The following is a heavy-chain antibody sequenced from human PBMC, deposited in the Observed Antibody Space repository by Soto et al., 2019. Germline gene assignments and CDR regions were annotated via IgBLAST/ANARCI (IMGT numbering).Heavy chain of an antibody. J-gene: IGHJ5*02. CDR2: IIPIFGTA. CDR3: ARDRNNWNYGNWFDP. V-gene: IGHV1-69*12. CDR1: GGTFSSYA. D-gene: IGHD1-7*01. Sequence: QVQLVQSGAEVKKPGSSVKVSCKASGGTFSSYAISWVRQAPGQGLEWMGGIIPIFGTANYAQKFQGRVTITADESSRTANMVRSSLRSEDTAVYYCARDRNNWNYGNWFDPWGQGTLVTVSS.